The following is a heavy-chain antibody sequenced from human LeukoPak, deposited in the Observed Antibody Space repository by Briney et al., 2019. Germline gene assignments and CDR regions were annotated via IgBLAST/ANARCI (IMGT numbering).Heavy chain of an antibody. D-gene: IGHD1-26*01. Sequence: GGSLRLSCAASGFSFSDSFMTWVRLAPGKGLEWVANIKRDGSDKYYVDSVKDRFTISRDNAKNSLYLQMNSLRAEDTAVYFCATGLVGATGALDYWGQGTLVTVSS. J-gene: IGHJ4*02. CDR3: ATGLVGATGALDY. CDR1: GFSFSDSF. CDR2: IKRDGSDK. V-gene: IGHV3-7*01.